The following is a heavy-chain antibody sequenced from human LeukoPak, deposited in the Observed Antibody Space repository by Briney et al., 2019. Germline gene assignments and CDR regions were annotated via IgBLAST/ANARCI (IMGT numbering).Heavy chain of an antibody. Sequence: PGGSLRLSCAASGFTFSSYWMSWVRQAPGKGLEWVSSISSSSSYIYYADSVKGRFTISRDNAKNSLYLQMNSLRAEDTAVYYCARAFGSGSYYPNAFDIWGQGTMVTVSS. CDR1: GFTFSSYW. V-gene: IGHV3-21*01. CDR2: ISSSSSYI. D-gene: IGHD3-10*01. J-gene: IGHJ3*02. CDR3: ARAFGSGSYYPNAFDI.